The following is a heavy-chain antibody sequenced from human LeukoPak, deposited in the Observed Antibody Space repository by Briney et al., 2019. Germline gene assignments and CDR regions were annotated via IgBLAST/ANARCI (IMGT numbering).Heavy chain of an antibody. J-gene: IGHJ4*02. CDR2: IYYSGST. Sequence: SETLSLTCTVSGGFISSNSYYWGWIRQPPGKGLEWIGSIYYSGSTYYNPSLKSRVTISVDTSKNQFSLKLSSVTAADTAVYYCARASHDYGDYSHFDYWGQGTLVTVSS. D-gene: IGHD4-17*01. CDR3: ARASHDYGDYSHFDY. V-gene: IGHV4-39*07. CDR1: GGFISSNSYY.